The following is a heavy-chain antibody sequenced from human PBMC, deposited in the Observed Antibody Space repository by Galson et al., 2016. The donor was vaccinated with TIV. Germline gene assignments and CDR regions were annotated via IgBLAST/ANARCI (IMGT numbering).Heavy chain of an antibody. CDR1: GFTFSNAW. Sequence: SLRLSCAASGFTFSNAWMTWVRQAPGKGLEWVGRIKTKIDGGTTDYAAPVEGRFTISRDDSKNTLYLQMNSLKTEDTAVYYCTTVRVGRLYYYYMDVWGKGTTVTVSS. D-gene: IGHD1-26*01. CDR2: IKTKIDGGTT. CDR3: TTVRVGRLYYYYMDV. J-gene: IGHJ6*03. V-gene: IGHV3-15*01.